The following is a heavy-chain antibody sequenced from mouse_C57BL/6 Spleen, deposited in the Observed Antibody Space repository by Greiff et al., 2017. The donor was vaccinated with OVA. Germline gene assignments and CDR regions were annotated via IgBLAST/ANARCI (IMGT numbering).Heavy chain of an antibody. CDR3: ARKGGSNGDYAMDD. D-gene: IGHD1-1*01. CDR1: GFSLTSYA. CDR2: IWTGGGT. V-gene: IGHV2-9-1*01. J-gene: IGHJ4*01. Sequence: VNVVESGPGLVAPSQSLSITCTVSGFSLTSYAISWVRQPPGKGLEWLGVIWTGGGTNYNSALKSRLSISKDNSKSQVFLKMNSLQTDDTARYYCARKGGSNGDYAMDDWGKGTSVTVSS.